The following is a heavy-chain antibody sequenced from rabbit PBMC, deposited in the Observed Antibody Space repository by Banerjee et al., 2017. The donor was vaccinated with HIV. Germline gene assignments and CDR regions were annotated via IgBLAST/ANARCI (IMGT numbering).Heavy chain of an antibody. CDR2: INTGSGSA. Sequence: QEQLQESGGGLFQPEGSLTLTCKASGFSLSNAYVMCWVRQAPGKGLEWIGCINTGSGSAWYANWAKGRFTITRSTSLNTVTLQLNSLTAADTATFFCARRTSSAAYYDLWGPGTLVNVS. V-gene: IGHV1S43*01. CDR1: GFSLSNAYV. D-gene: IGHD1-1*01. CDR3: ARRTSSAAYYDL. J-gene: IGHJ4*01.